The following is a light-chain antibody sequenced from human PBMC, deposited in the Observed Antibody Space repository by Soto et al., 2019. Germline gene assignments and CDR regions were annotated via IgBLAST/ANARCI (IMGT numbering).Light chain of an antibody. CDR2: AAS. CDR3: QQYGSSFT. V-gene: IGKV3-20*01. Sequence: EIVLTQSPGTLSLSPGERATLSCRASQSVTNNYLAWYRQKPGQAPRLLIYAASSRAAGTPDRFSGGGSGNDFPLTISRLEPEGVAVYYCQQYGSSFTFGPGTKVDIK. J-gene: IGKJ3*01. CDR1: QSVTNNY.